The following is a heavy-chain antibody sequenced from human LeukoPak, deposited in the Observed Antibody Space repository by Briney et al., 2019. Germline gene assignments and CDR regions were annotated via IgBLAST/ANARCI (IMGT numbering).Heavy chain of an antibody. CDR2: IYYSGST. CDR1: GGSISSSSYY. CDR3: ARDPTPSPVAAAGTRSMDV. D-gene: IGHD6-13*01. V-gene: IGHV4-39*07. J-gene: IGHJ6*02. Sequence: PSETLSLTCTVSGGSISSSSYYWGWIRQPPGKGLEWIGSIYYSGSTYYNPSLKSRVTISVDTSKNQFSLKLSSVTAADTAVYYCARDPTPSPVAAAGTRSMDVWGQGTTVTVSS.